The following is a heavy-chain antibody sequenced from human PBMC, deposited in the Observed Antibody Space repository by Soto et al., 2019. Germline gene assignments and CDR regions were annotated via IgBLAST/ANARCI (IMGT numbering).Heavy chain of an antibody. CDR3: TTDLDAEYALSF. V-gene: IGHV3-15*01. D-gene: IGHD2-2*01. CDR2: IKSRAGGGTT. Sequence: EVQLVESGGGLVQPGGSLRVACAASGFTFRNAWMTWVRQAPGKGLEWVGLIKSRAGGGTTDYAAPVKGRFTISRDDSKNTLYLQMNSLKTEDTAVYYCTTDLDAEYALSFWGQGTLLIVSS. J-gene: IGHJ4*02. CDR1: GFTFRNAW.